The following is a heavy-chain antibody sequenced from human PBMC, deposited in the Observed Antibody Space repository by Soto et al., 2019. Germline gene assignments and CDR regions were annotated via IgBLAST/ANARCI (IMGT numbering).Heavy chain of an antibody. CDR1: GFNFSSYA. D-gene: IGHD2-2*01. J-gene: IGHJ4*02. CDR3: AKAGDIVVVPAAFFDY. Sequence: GGSLRLSCAASGFNFSSYAMSWVRQTPGKGLEWVSAISGSGGSTYYADSVKGRFTISRDNSKNTLYLQMNSLRAEDTAVYYCAKAGDIVVVPAAFFDYWGQGTLVTVSS. CDR2: ISGSGGST. V-gene: IGHV3-23*01.